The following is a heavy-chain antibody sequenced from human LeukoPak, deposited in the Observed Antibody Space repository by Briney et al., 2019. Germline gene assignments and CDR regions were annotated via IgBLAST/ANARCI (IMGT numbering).Heavy chain of an antibody. CDR3: ATSGSGIENFDAFDI. CDR2: IYYSGST. V-gene: IGHV4-30-4*08. Sequence: PSETLSLTCTVSGGSISSGDYYWSWIRQPPGKGLEWIGYIYYSGSTYYNPSLKSRVTISVDTSKNQFSLKLSSVTAADTAVYYCATSGSGIENFDAFDIGGQGTMVTVSS. J-gene: IGHJ3*02. CDR1: GGSISSGDYY. D-gene: IGHD3-10*01.